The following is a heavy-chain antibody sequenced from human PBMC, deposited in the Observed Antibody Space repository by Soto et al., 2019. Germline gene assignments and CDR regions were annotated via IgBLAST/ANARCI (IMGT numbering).Heavy chain of an antibody. CDR1: GGTFSSYA. CDR2: IIPIFGTA. J-gene: IGHJ3*02. CDR3: ARARGEVDTAMVNAFDI. V-gene: IGHV1-69*01. D-gene: IGHD5-18*01. Sequence: QVQLVQSGAEVKKPGSSVKVSCKASGGTFSSYAISWVRQAPGQGLEWMGGIIPIFGTANYAQKFQGRVTITADESTSTAYKELSRVRAVDTAVYYCARARGEVDTAMVNAFDIWGQGTMVTVS.